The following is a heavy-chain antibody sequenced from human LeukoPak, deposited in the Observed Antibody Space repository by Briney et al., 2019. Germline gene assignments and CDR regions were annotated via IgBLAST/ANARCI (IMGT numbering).Heavy chain of an antibody. CDR3: AREYNWNNDY. CDR2: ISSDGGNK. J-gene: IGHJ4*02. D-gene: IGHD1/OR15-1a*01. CDR1: GFSFTTYG. Sequence: GGSLRLSCAASGFSFTTYGMHWVRQAPGKGLEWVAAISSDGGNKYHADSLEGRFTISGDNSQNTVYLQMNSLRAEDTAVYYCAREYNWNNDYWGQGTLVTVSS. V-gene: IGHV3-30*03.